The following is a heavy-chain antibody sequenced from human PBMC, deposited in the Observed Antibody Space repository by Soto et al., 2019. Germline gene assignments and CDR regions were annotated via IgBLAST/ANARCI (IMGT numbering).Heavy chain of an antibody. Sequence: VGSLRLSCAASGFSFNSYWMHWVRQVPGKGLECVSRIDGDGTTTHYADSVKGRFTISRDNAKNTLYLQMSSLRADDSAVYFCARRIAVAGTYDRWGQGTLVTVSS. D-gene: IGHD6-19*01. V-gene: IGHV3-74*01. CDR2: IDGDGTTT. CDR3: ARRIAVAGTYDR. CDR1: GFSFNSYW. J-gene: IGHJ5*02.